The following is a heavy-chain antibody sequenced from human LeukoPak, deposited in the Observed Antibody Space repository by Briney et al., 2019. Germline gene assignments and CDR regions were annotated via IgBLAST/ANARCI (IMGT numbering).Heavy chain of an antibody. CDR3: AKHPGDFTGIVNYYYMDV. V-gene: IGHV3-13*01. Sequence: GGSLRLSCAASGFTFSSYDMHWVRQATGKGLEWVSAIGTAGDTYYPGSVKGRFTISRDNSQNILFLQMNSLRPEDTAIYYCAKHPGDFTGIVNYYYMDVWGKGTTVTVSS. D-gene: IGHD1-26*01. CDR1: GFTFSSYD. J-gene: IGHJ6*03. CDR2: IGTAGDT.